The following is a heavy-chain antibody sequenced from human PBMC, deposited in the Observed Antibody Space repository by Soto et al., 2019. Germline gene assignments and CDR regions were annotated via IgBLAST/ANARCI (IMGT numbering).Heavy chain of an antibody. CDR2: ISXYNGNK. D-gene: IGHD3-3*01. CDR1: GSTFTSYG. Sequence: XSVKVSCKASGSTFTSYGISWVRQAPGQGIEWXGWISXYNGNKNYEQXXQGRVNMXXXTYKSTAYMELRRLRSDDTAVYYCALDGLFDYWGQGTLVTVSS. J-gene: IGHJ4*02. V-gene: IGHV1-18*01. CDR3: ALDGLFDY.